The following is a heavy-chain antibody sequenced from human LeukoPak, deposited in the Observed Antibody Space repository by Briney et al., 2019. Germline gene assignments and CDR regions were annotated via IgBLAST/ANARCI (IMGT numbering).Heavy chain of an antibody. CDR3: ARGRVVVAAPIDY. D-gene: IGHD2-15*01. V-gene: IGHV3-33*01. Sequence: GGSLRLSCATSGFSFSSYGMHWVRQAPGKGLKWVAVIWNDGRDKFYADSVKGRFSVSRDNSKNTLDLQLNSLRAEDTAVYFCARGRVVVAAPIDYWGQGTLVTVSS. CDR2: IWNDGRDK. J-gene: IGHJ4*02. CDR1: GFSFSSYG.